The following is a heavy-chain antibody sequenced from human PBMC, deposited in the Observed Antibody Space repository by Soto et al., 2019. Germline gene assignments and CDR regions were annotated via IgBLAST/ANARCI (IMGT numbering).Heavy chain of an antibody. D-gene: IGHD3-3*01. Sequence: QVQLVESGGGVVQPGMSLRLSCAASGFTFSSCAMHWVRQAPGKGLEWVALISYDGSNKYYADSVKGRFTISRDNSKNTLYLQMNSLRAEDPAVYYCARDKRDLRFLEWSYYFDYWGQGTLVTVSS. J-gene: IGHJ4*02. CDR2: ISYDGSNK. CDR3: ARDKRDLRFLEWSYYFDY. V-gene: IGHV3-30-3*01. CDR1: GFTFSSCA.